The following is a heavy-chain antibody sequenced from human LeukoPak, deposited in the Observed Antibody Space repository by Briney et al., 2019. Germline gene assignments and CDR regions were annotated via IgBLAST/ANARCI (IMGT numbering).Heavy chain of an antibody. D-gene: IGHD2-21*01. CDR3: ASMAVDCGGDCIGSFDY. CDR1: GFTFSSYW. CDR2: IKQDGSEK. J-gene: IGHJ4*02. Sequence: PGGSLRLSCAASGFTFSSYWMSWVRQAPGKGLEWVANIKQDGSEKYYVDSVKGRFTISRDNAKNSLYLQMNSLRAEDTAVYYCASMAVDCGGDCIGSFDYWGQGTLVTVSS. V-gene: IGHV3-7*01.